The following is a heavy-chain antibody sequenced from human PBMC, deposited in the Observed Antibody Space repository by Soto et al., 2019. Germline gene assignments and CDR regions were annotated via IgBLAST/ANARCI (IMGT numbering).Heavy chain of an antibody. J-gene: IGHJ4*02. V-gene: IGHV3-30*18. D-gene: IGHD6-19*01. Sequence: QVQLVESGGGVVQPGRSLRLSCAASGFTFSSYGMHWVRQAPGKGLEWVAVISYDGSNKYYADSVKGRFTISRDNSKNTLYRQMNSLRAEDTAVYYCAKDLLKVEVAGPFDYWGQGTLVTVSS. CDR3: AKDLLKVEVAGPFDY. CDR1: GFTFSSYG. CDR2: ISYDGSNK.